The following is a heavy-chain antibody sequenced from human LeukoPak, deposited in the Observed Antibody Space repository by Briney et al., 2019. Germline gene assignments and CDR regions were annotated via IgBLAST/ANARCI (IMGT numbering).Heavy chain of an antibody. J-gene: IGHJ6*02. Sequence: SETLSLTCTVSGGSISSYYWSWIRQPPGKGLEWIGYICYSGSTNYNPSLKSRVTISVDTSKNQFSLKLSSVTAADTAVYYRARDDSSSSGGYGMDVWGQGTTVTVSS. CDR1: GGSISSYY. CDR3: ARDDSSSSGGYGMDV. CDR2: ICYSGST. D-gene: IGHD6-6*01. V-gene: IGHV4-59*01.